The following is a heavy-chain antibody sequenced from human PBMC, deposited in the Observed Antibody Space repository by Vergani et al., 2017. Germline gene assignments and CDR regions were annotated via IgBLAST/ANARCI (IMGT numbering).Heavy chain of an antibody. Sequence: GQLVESGGGLVKPGGSLRLSCAASEFTFSDVWMSWIRQPPGKGLEWIGEINHSGSTNYNPSLKSRVTISVDTSKNQFSLKPSSVTAADTAVYYCANPRGYWGQGTLVTVSS. CDR3: ANPRGY. CDR1: EFTFSDVW. CDR2: INHSGST. V-gene: IGHV4-34*08. J-gene: IGHJ4*02.